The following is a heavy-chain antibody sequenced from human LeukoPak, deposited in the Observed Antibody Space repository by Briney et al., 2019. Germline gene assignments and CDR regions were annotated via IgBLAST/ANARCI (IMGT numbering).Heavy chain of an antibody. V-gene: IGHV3-30-3*01. CDR2: MSYDGSNK. J-gene: IGHJ4*02. CDR1: GFTFSSYA. Sequence: GGSLRLSCAASGFTFSSYAMHWVRQAPGKGLEWMAVMSYDGSNKYYADSVKGRFTISRDNSKNTLYLQMNSLRAEDTAVYYCARHFSSKQLGILWFRELSSVGWGQGTLVTVSS. CDR3: ARHFSSKQLGILWFRELSSVG. D-gene: IGHD3-10*01.